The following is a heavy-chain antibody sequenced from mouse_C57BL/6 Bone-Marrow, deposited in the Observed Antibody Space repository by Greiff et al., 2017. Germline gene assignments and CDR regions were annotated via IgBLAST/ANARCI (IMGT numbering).Heavy chain of an antibody. V-gene: IGHV1-15*01. J-gene: IGHJ2*01. Sequence: QVQLQQSGAELVRPGASVTLSCKASGYTFTDYEMHWVKQTPVHGLEWIGAIDPETGGTAYNQKFKGKAILTADKASSTAYMELRSLTSEDSAVXYCTPPIYYYGSSYLYYFDYWGQGTTLTVSS. CDR3: TPPIYYYGSSYLYYFDY. D-gene: IGHD1-1*01. CDR1: GYTFTDYE. CDR2: IDPETGGT.